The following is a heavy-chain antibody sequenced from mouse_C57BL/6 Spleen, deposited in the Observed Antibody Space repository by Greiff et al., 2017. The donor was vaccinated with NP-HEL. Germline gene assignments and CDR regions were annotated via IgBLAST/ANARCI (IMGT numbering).Heavy chain of an antibody. Sequence: EVQLQQSGPELVKPGASVKIPCKASGYTFTDYNMDWVKQSHGKSLEWIGDINPNNGGTIYNQKFKGKATLTVDKSSSTAYMELRSLTSEDTAVYYCARWADGPPYCDYWGQGTTLTVSS. D-gene: IGHD2-3*01. J-gene: IGHJ2*01. CDR2: INPNNGGT. CDR3: ARWADGPPYCDY. CDR1: GYTFTDYN. V-gene: IGHV1-18*01.